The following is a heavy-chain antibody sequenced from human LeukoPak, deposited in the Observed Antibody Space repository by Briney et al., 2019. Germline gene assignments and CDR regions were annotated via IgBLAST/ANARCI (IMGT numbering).Heavy chain of an antibody. V-gene: IGHV4-38-2*01. CDR3: ARAEVQDYYDSAGGGSLFDH. CDR2: IYHIGIT. D-gene: IGHD3-22*01. Sequence: SETLSLTCAVSGYSISSGYYWGWIRPPPGKGLEWIGSIYHIGITYSNPSLTSRLTISVDTSKNQFSLKLSSVTAADTAVYYCARAEVQDYYDSAGGGSLFDHWGQGTLVTVSS. CDR1: GYSISSGYY. J-gene: IGHJ5*02.